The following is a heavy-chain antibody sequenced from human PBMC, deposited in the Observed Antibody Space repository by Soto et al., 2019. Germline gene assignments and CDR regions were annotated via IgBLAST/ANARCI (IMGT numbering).Heavy chain of an antibody. D-gene: IGHD3-10*01. V-gene: IGHV2-26*01. J-gene: IGHJ4*02. Sequence: QVTLKESGPVLVQATETLTLTCNVSGFSLTNVQKGVAWIRQPPGKALEWLAHILSDVEQSYKSSLKKRLTIAQDTSKRQVVLVMTNVEPVDTATYYCARISGRFGASPFDFWGQGSSVIVSS. CDR2: ILSDVEQ. CDR1: GFSLTNVQKG. CDR3: ARISGRFGASPFDF.